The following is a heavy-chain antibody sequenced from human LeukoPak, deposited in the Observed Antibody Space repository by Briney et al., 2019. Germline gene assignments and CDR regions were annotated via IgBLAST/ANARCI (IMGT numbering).Heavy chain of an antibody. V-gene: IGHV3-7*01. CDR1: GFTFTTYS. CDR2: ITQDGSEK. D-gene: IGHD1-26*01. Sequence: PGGSLRLSCAASGFTFTTYSMTWVRQAPGKGLEWVANITQDGSEKNYVDSVKGRFTISRDNAKDSLYLQMNSLRAEDTAVYYCAREGHSGNYPRAWGQGTLVTVSS. CDR3: AREGHSGNYPRA. J-gene: IGHJ5*02.